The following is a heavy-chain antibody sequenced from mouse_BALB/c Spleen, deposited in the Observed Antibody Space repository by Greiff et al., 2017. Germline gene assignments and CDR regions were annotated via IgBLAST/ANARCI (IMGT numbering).Heavy chain of an antibody. Sequence: DVQLQESGPGLVKPSQSLSLTCTVTGYSITSDYAWNWIRQFPGNKLEWMGYISYSGSTSYNPSLKSRISITRDTSKNQFFLQLNSVTTEDTATYYCARRGVYYFDYWGQGTTLTVSS. CDR3: ARRGVYYFDY. J-gene: IGHJ2*01. V-gene: IGHV3-2*02. CDR2: ISYSGST. CDR1: GYSITSDYA.